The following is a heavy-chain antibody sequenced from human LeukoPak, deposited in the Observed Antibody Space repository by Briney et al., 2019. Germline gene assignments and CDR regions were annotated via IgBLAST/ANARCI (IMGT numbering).Heavy chain of an antibody. V-gene: IGHV5-51*01. J-gene: IGHJ6*03. CDR3: AKQGLQQLVSSYYYMDV. Sequence: GASLKISCTASGYSFTSYWIGWVRQMPGKGLEWMGIIYPGDSDTRYSPSFQRHVTITADKSRSTAYMQWISLKASVTAMYYCAKQGLQQLVSSYYYMDVWGKGTTVTVSS. CDR2: IYPGDSDT. CDR1: GYSFTSYW. D-gene: IGHD6-13*01.